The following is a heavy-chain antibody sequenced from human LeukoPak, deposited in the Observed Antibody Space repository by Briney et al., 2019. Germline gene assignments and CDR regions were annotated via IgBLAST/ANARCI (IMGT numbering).Heavy chain of an antibody. J-gene: IGHJ3*02. D-gene: IGHD4-17*01. CDR1: GGPIRSYY. Sequence: SETLSLTCTVSGGPIRSYYWSWMRQPPGKGLEWIGNIHYSESTNFNPSLKSRVAIAVDTSKNQFSLKLSSVTAADTAVYYCARGGDVYAFDIWGQGTMVTVSS. CDR3: ARGGDVYAFDI. CDR2: IHYSEST. V-gene: IGHV4-59*01.